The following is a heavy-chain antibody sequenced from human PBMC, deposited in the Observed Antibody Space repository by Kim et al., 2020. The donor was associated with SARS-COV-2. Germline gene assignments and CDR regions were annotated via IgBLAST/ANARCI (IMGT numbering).Heavy chain of an antibody. CDR3: TTSIWFGESYYFDY. V-gene: IGHV4-39*01. D-gene: IGHD3-10*01. J-gene: IGHJ4*02. CDR2: IYYSGST. CDR1: GGSISSSSYY. Sequence: SETLSLTCTVSGGSISSSSYYWGWIRQPPGKGLEWIGSIYYSGSTYYNPSLKSRVTISVDTSKNQFSLKLSSVTAADTAVYYCTTSIWFGESYYFDYWGQGTLVTVSS.